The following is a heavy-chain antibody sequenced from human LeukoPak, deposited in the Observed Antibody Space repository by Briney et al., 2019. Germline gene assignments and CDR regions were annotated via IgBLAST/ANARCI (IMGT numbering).Heavy chain of an antibody. CDR3: AKTQWKVGATDYFDY. CDR1: GFTFSNYA. Sequence: PGGSLRLSCAASGFTFSNYAMMWVRQAPGKGLEWVSNINDNGGQRHYADSVKGRFTISRDNSKNTVFLQMDSLRAEDTAVYYCAKTQWKVGATDYFDYWGQGILVTVSS. J-gene: IGHJ4*02. CDR2: INDNGGQR. V-gene: IGHV3-23*01. D-gene: IGHD1-26*01.